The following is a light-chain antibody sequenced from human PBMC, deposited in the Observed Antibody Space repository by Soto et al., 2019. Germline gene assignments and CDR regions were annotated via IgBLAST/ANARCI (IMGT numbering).Light chain of an antibody. Sequence: QSALTQPPSASGSPGQSVTITCTETRNDVGGYNYVSWYQQHPGKAPKLMIYEVIKRPSGVPDRFSGSKSGNTASLTVSGLQTDDEADYYCSSYAGSNTHYVFGTGTKLTVL. J-gene: IGLJ1*01. V-gene: IGLV2-8*01. CDR1: RNDVGGYNY. CDR3: SSYAGSNTHYV. CDR2: EVI.